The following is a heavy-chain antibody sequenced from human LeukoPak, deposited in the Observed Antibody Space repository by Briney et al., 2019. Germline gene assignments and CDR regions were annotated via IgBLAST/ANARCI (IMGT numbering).Heavy chain of an antibody. CDR2: ISSSSYI. Sequence: GGSLRLSCAASGFTFSSYAMNWVRQAPGKGLEWVSSISSSSYIYYADSVKGRFTISRDNAKNSLYLQMNSLRAEDTAVYYCARDYRFGELLPDYWGQGTLVTVSS. J-gene: IGHJ4*02. D-gene: IGHD3-10*01. V-gene: IGHV3-21*01. CDR3: ARDYRFGELLPDY. CDR1: GFTFSSYA.